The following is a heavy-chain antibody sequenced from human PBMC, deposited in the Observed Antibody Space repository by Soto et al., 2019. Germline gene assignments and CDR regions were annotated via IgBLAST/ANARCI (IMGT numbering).Heavy chain of an antibody. CDR2: IWSDGSNK. CDR1: GFTFSNYA. J-gene: IGHJ3*02. D-gene: IGHD1-7*01. CDR3: ARDNWNYVSAFDI. Sequence: GGSLRLSCAASGFTFSNYAMHWVRQAPGKGLEWVAVIWSDGSNKYYADSVKGRFTISRDNSKNTLYLQMSSLRAEDTAVYYCARDNWNYVSAFDIWGQGTMVTVSS. V-gene: IGHV3-33*08.